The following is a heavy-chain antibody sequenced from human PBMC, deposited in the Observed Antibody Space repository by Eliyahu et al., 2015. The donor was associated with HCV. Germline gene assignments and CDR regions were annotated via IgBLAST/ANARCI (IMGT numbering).Heavy chain of an antibody. V-gene: IGHV3-33*01. Sequence: QVQLVESGGGVVQPGRSLRLSCAXSGFXFSSYGXXWVRQAPGKGLEWVAXIWXDGSNKYYADSVKGRFTISRDNSKNTLYLQMNSLRAEDTAVYYCARDRYYDSSGPGFTHFPDYWGQGTLVTVSS. CDR3: ARDRYYDSSGPGFTHFPDY. J-gene: IGHJ4*02. D-gene: IGHD3-22*01. CDR2: IWXDGSNK. CDR1: GFXFSSYG.